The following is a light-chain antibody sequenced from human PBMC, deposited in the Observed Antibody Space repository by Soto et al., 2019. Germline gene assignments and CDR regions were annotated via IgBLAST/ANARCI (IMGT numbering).Light chain of an antibody. CDR3: CSYETSSNYV. CDR1: SSDVGSYNL. Sequence: QSLLSHPGSVSGSPGQVITISCTGTSSDVGSYNLVSWYQHHPGKTPKLMIYEGSRRPSGVSNRFSASKSGNTASLTISGLQAEEEAEYYCCSYETSSNYVFGRGTKVTVL. CDR2: EGS. J-gene: IGLJ1*01. V-gene: IGLV2-23*01.